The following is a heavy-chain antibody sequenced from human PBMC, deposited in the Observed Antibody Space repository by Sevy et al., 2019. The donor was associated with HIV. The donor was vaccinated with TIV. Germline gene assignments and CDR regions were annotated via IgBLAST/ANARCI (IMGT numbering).Heavy chain of an antibody. CDR3: ARKGGAYDIGFDP. CDR2: ISSSGTTI. Sequence: GGSLRLSCAASGFTFSSYEMTWVRQAPGKGLEWVSSISSSGTTIYYGDSVEGRFTISRDNPKNSLYLQMNSLRAEDMAVYYCARKGGAYDIGFDPWGQGTLVTVSS. V-gene: IGHV3-48*03. D-gene: IGHD3-22*01. J-gene: IGHJ5*02. CDR1: GFTFSSYE.